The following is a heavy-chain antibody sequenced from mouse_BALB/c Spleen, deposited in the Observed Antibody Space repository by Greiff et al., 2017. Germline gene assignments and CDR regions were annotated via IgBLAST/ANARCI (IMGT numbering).Heavy chain of an antibody. CDR2: ISYDGSN. CDR1: GYSITSGYY. J-gene: IGHJ4*01. CDR3: ARTILGAMDY. V-gene: IGHV3-6*02. Sequence: EVQLQQSGPGLVKPSQSLSLTCSVTGYSITSGYYWNWIRQFPGNKLEWMGYISYDGSNNYNPSLKNRISITRDTSKNQFFLKLNSVTTEDTATYYCARTILGAMDYWGQGTSVTVSS.